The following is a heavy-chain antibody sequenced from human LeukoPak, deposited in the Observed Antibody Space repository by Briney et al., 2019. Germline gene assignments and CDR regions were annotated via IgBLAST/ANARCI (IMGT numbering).Heavy chain of an antibody. D-gene: IGHD1-1*01. CDR2: ISGSGGDT. V-gene: IGHV3-23*01. CDR3: ARDPGGDYFDY. J-gene: IGHJ4*02. CDR1: GFTFRTYG. Sequence: PGGSLRLSCAASGFTFRTYGMSWVRQAPGKGLEWVSGISGSGGDTYYADSVKGRFTISRDNSKNTLYLQMNSLRAEDTAVYYCARDPGGDYFDYWGQGTLVTVSS.